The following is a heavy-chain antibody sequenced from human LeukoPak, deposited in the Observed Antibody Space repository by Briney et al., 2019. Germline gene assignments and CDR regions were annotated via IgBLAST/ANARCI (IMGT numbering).Heavy chain of an antibody. V-gene: IGHV3-23*01. D-gene: IGHD6-13*01. CDR1: GFTFSSYA. CDR2: ISGGATT. J-gene: IGHJ4*02. CDR3: AKSTGYSTTGRDFDS. Sequence: GGSLRLSCAASGFTFSSYAMSWVRQAPGKGLEWVSDISGGATTFYADSVKGRFTISRDNSKNTLYLQLSSLRAEDTAVYYCAKSTGYSTTGRDFDSWGRGTLVTVSS.